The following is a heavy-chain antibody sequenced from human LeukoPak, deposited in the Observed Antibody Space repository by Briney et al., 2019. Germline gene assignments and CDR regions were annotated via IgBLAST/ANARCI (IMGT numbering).Heavy chain of an antibody. V-gene: IGHV4-34*01. CDR1: GGSFSGYY. CDR3: ARGLGYCSSTFCPDWFDP. J-gene: IGHJ5*02. CDR2: INHSGRT. D-gene: IGHD2-2*01. Sequence: ASETLSLTCAVYGGSFSGYYWSWIRQPPGKGLEWIGEINHSGRTNYNPSLKSRVTISVDTSKKQFSLNLNSVTAADTALYYCARGLGYCSSTFCPDWFDPWGQGTLVTVSS.